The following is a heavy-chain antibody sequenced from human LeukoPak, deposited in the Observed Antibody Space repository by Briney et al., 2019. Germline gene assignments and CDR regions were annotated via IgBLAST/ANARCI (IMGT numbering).Heavy chain of an antibody. CDR3: ARYYYDSSGSSPFDY. Sequence: SQTLSLTCAISGDSVSSNSAAWNWIRQSPSRGLEWLGRTYYRSKWYNDYAVSVKSRTTINPDTSKNQFSLQLNSVTPEDTAVYDCARYYYDSSGSSPFDYWGQGTLVTVSS. V-gene: IGHV6-1*01. CDR2: TYYRSKWYN. CDR1: GDSVSSNSAA. D-gene: IGHD3-22*01. J-gene: IGHJ4*02.